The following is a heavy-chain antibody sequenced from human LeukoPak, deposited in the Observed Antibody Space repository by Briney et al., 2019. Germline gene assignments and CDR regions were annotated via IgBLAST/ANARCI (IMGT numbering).Heavy chain of an antibody. CDR1: GGTFSSYA. J-gene: IGHJ4*02. Sequence: ASVKVSCKASGGTFSSYAISWVRQAPGQGLEWMGGIIPIFGTANYAQKFQGRVTITADESTSTAYMELSSPRSEDTAVYYCARSYYGSGSYYMATDYWGQGTLVTVSS. D-gene: IGHD3-10*01. CDR2: IIPIFGTA. V-gene: IGHV1-69*13. CDR3: ARSYYGSGSYYMATDY.